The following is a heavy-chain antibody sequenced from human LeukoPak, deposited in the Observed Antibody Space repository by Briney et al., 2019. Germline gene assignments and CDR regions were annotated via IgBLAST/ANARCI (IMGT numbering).Heavy chain of an antibody. Sequence: GGSLRLSCAASGFTFSSYSMNWVRQAPGKGLEWVSYISSSGSTIYYADSVKGRFTISRDNAKNSLYLQMDSLRAEDTAVYYCARSSGYYCLDYWGQGTLVTVSS. J-gene: IGHJ4*02. CDR2: ISSSGSTI. V-gene: IGHV3-48*04. D-gene: IGHD3-22*01. CDR3: ARSSGYYCLDY. CDR1: GFTFSSYS.